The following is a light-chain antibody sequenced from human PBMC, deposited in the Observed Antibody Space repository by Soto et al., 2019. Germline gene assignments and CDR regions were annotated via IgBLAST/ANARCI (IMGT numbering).Light chain of an antibody. CDR2: EVS. CDR1: SSDVGCYNY. J-gene: IGLJ2*01. V-gene: IGLV2-8*01. CDR3: SSYAGRNNLV. Sequence: QSALTQPPSASGSPGQSVTISCTGTSSDVGCYNYVSWYQQHPGKAPKLMIYEVSKRPSGVTDRFSGSKSGNTASLTVSGLQAEDEDDYYCSSYAGRNNLVFGGGTKLTVL.